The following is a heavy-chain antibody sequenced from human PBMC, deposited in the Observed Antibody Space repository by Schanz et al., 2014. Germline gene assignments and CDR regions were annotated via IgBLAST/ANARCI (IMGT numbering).Heavy chain of an antibody. V-gene: IGHV3-30*02. D-gene: IGHD4-4*01. CDR3: AKDRQTTVNRVGYYYGMDV. Sequence: QVQLVESGGGVVQPGGSLRLSCAASGFTFSSYGMHLVRQAPGKGLEWVAFIRYDGSKRSYADSVKGRFTISRDDAKNSLYLQMNSLRAEDTALYYCAKDRQTTVNRVGYYYGMDVWGQGTTVTVSS. J-gene: IGHJ6*02. CDR2: IRYDGSKR. CDR1: GFTFSSYG.